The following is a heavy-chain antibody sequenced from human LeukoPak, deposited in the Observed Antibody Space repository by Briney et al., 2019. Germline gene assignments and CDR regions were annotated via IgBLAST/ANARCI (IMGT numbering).Heavy chain of an antibody. CDR2: IYSSGST. V-gene: IGHV4-4*07. CDR3: ARAVRGVPDY. D-gene: IGHD3-10*01. J-gene: IGHJ4*02. CDR1: GSSLTNYY. Sequence: SETLSLTCTVSGSSLTNYYWSFIRQPAGKGLEWIGRIYSSGSTDYNPSLKSRVTVSVDTSKNQFSLKLSSVTAADTAVYYCARAVRGVPDYWGQGTLVTVSS.